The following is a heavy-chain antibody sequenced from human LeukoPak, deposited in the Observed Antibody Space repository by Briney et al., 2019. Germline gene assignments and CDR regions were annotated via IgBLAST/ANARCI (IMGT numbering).Heavy chain of an antibody. CDR2: ISSSSSYI. CDR3: AREQLLKPNYRMDV. Sequence: GGSLRLSCAASGFTFSSYSMNWVRQAPGKGLEWVSSISSSSSYIYYTDSVKGRFTISRDNAKNSLYLQMNSLRAEDTAVYYCAREQLLKPNYRMDVWGQGTTVTVSS. J-gene: IGHJ6*02. CDR1: GFTFSSYS. D-gene: IGHD2-2*01. V-gene: IGHV3-21*01.